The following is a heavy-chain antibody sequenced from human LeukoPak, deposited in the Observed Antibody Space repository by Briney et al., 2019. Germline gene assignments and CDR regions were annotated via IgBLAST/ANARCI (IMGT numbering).Heavy chain of an antibody. D-gene: IGHD1-26*01. CDR3: AKWELLNSWFDP. V-gene: IGHV3-23*01. J-gene: IGHJ5*02. CDR1: GFTVSSYA. CDR2: ISGSGGST. Sequence: GSLRLSCAASGFTVSSYAMSWVRQAPGKGLEWVSAISGSGGSTYYADSVKGRFTISRDNSKNTLYLQMNSLRAEDTAVYYCAKWELLNSWFDPWGQGTLVTVSS.